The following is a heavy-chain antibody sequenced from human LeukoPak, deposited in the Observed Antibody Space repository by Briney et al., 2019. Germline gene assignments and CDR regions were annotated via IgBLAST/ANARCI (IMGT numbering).Heavy chain of an antibody. J-gene: IGHJ3*02. CDR2: IYYSGST. CDR1: GGSISSYY. Sequence: PSETLSLTCTVSGGSISSYYWSWIRQPPGKGLEWIGYIYYSGSTNYNPSLKSRVTISVDTSKNQFSLKLSSVTAADTAVYYCARGSGSNTGGDAFDIWGQGTMVTVSS. D-gene: IGHD6-13*01. CDR3: ARGSGSNTGGDAFDI. V-gene: IGHV4-59*01.